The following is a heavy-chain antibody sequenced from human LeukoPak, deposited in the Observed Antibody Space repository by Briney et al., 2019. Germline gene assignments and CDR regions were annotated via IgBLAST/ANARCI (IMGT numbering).Heavy chain of an antibody. D-gene: IGHD3-3*01. CDR3: ARGAGDYDFWSGYYVYYYYYGMDV. Sequence: ASVKVSCKASGYTFTSYGISWVRQAPGQGLEWMGWISAYNGSTNYAQKLQGRVTMTTDTSTSTAYMELRSLRSDDTAVYYCARGAGDYDFWSGYYVYYYYYGMDVWGQGTTVTVSS. J-gene: IGHJ6*02. V-gene: IGHV1-18*01. CDR2: ISAYNGST. CDR1: GYTFTSYG.